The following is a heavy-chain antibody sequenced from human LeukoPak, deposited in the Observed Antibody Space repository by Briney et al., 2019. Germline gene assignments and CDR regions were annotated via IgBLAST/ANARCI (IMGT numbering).Heavy chain of an antibody. CDR2: IYYSGST. CDR1: GGSVSSGSYY. D-gene: IGHD4-17*01. J-gene: IGHJ4*02. V-gene: IGHV4-61*01. CDR3: ARGDYGDPIDY. Sequence: SETLSLTCTVSGGSVSSGSYYWSWIRQPPGKGLEWIGYIYYSGSTNYNPSLKSRVTISVDTSKNQFSLKLSSVTAADTAVYYCARGDYGDPIDYWGQGTLVTVSS.